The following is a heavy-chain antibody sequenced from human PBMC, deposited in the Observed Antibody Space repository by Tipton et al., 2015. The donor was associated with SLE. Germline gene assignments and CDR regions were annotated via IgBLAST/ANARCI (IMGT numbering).Heavy chain of an antibody. CDR2: IYGSGSS. V-gene: IGHV4-38-2*02. CDR1: GYSISSGYY. CDR3: ARDPPSSYYYGMDV. J-gene: IGHJ6*02. D-gene: IGHD3-10*01. Sequence: TLSLTCAVPGYSISSGYYWGWIRQPPGKGLEWIGSIYGSGSSYYNPSLRSRVTISVDTSKNQFSLKLSSVTAADTAVYFCARDPPSSYYYGMDVWGRGATVTVSS.